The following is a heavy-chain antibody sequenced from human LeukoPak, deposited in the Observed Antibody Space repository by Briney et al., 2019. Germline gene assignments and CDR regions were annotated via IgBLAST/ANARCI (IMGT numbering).Heavy chain of an antibody. V-gene: IGHV1-2*02. CDR2: INPNSGGT. Sequence: ASVKVSCKASGYTFTGYYMHWVRQAPGQGLEWMGWINPNSGGTNYAQKFQGRVTMTRDTSISTAYMELSRLRSDGTAVYYCARALRWSYYFDYWGQGTLVTVSS. CDR1: GYTFTGYY. D-gene: IGHD4-23*01. CDR3: ARALRWSYYFDY. J-gene: IGHJ4*02.